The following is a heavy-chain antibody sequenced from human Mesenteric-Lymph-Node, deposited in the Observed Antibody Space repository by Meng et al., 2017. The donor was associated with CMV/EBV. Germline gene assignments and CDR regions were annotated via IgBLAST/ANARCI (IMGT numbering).Heavy chain of an antibody. Sequence: ASVKVSCKASGYTFTSYYMHWVRQAPGQGLEWMGIINPSGGSTSYAQKFQGRVTMTRDTSTSTVYMELSSLRSEDTAVYFCARGYCGGGRCDLDMDVWGQGTTVTVSS. CDR3: ARGYCGGGRCDLDMDV. CDR1: GYTFTSYY. D-gene: IGHD2-15*01. J-gene: IGHJ6*02. V-gene: IGHV1-46*01. CDR2: INPSGGST.